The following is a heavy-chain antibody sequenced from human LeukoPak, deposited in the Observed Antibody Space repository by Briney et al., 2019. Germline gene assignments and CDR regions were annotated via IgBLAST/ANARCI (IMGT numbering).Heavy chain of an antibody. J-gene: IGHJ4*02. CDR3: ARAEGTSCYRSAHGGDCYLD. CDR1: GFTFSSYS. CDR2: ISSSSSYI. Sequence: GGSLRLSCAASGFTFSSYSMNWVRQAPGKGLEWVSSISSSSSYIYYADSVKGRFTISRDNAKNSLYLQMNSLRAEDTAVYYCARAEGTSCYRSAHGGDCYLDWGQGTLVTVSS. V-gene: IGHV3-21*01. D-gene: IGHD2-21*02.